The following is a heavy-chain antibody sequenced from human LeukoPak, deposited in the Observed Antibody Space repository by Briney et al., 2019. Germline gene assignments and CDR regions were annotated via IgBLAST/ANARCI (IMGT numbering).Heavy chain of an antibody. J-gene: IGHJ6*03. CDR2: IYYSGST. V-gene: IGHV4-39*01. D-gene: IGHD3-10*01. CDR1: GGSISSSSYY. CDR3: ARNPSRGYYYYMDV. Sequence: SETLSLTCTVSGGSISSSSYYWGWIHQPPGKGLEWIGSIYYSGSTYYNPSLKSRVTISVDTSKNQFSLKLSSVTAADTAVYYCARNPSRGYYYYMDVWGKGTTVTVSS.